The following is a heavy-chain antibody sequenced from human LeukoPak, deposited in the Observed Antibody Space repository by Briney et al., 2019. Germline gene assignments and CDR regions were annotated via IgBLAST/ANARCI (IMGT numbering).Heavy chain of an antibody. D-gene: IGHD6-19*01. CDR2: TYYSSST. CDR3: ATPGRIAVAGQFDY. Sequence: PSETLSLTCTVSGGSISSSSYYWGWIRQPPGKGLEWIGYTYYSSSTYYNPSLKSRVTISVDTSKNQFSLMLNSVTAADTAVYYCATPGRIAVAGQFDYWGQGTLVTVSS. CDR1: GGSISSSSYY. J-gene: IGHJ4*02. V-gene: IGHV4-39*01.